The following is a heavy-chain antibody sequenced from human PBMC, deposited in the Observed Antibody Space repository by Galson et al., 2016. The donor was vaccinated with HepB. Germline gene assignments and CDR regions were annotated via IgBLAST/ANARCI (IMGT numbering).Heavy chain of an antibody. D-gene: IGHD2-15*01. J-gene: IGHJ3*02. Sequence: SLRLSCAASGFTFSRSWMTWIRQVPGKGLEWVANIKEDGSEQFYVDSVKGRFTISRDNAKSSLYLHMNSLRAQDTAVYHCARDPAQRSCNGANCWGAFDIWGQGTMVTVSS. CDR3: ARDPAQRSCNGANCWGAFDI. CDR2: IKEDGSEQ. V-gene: IGHV3-7*01. CDR1: GFTFSRSW.